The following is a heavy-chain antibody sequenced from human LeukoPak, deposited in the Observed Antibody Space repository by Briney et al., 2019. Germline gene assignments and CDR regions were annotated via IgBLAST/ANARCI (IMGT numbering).Heavy chain of an antibody. J-gene: IGHJ3*02. D-gene: IGHD5-18*01. Sequence: PGGSLRLSCAASGFTFSSYAMSWVRQAPGKGVEWVSAISGSGGSTYYADSVKGRFTISRDNSKNTLYLQMNSLRAEDTAVYYCAKDHPTWIKLWLRAFDIWGQGTMVTVSS. V-gene: IGHV3-23*01. CDR1: GFTFSSYA. CDR3: AKDHPTWIKLWLRAFDI. CDR2: ISGSGGST.